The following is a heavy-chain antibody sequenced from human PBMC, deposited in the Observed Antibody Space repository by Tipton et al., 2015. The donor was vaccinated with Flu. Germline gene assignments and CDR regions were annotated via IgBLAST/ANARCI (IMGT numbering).Heavy chain of an antibody. D-gene: IGHD2-15*01. J-gene: IGHJ4*02. CDR3: VREGDFTPDY. CDR2: LYYNGRT. Sequence: TLSLTCNVSGGSIANSPYYWGWIRQPPGKGLEWIEALYYNGRTYYNPSVKSRVAFSVDGSKNQFSLKLSSVSAANTAVYYCVREGDFTPDYWGQGTLVTVSS. CDR1: GGSIANSPYY. V-gene: IGHV4-39*07.